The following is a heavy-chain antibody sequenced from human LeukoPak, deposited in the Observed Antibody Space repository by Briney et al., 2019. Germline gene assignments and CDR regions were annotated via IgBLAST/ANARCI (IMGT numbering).Heavy chain of an antibody. CDR3: AKHPATFYYDSSGYFGY. V-gene: IGHV3-33*06. CDR1: GFTFSSYG. CDR2: IWYDGSNK. Sequence: GGSLRLSRAASGFTFSSYGMHWVRQAPGKGLEWVAVIWYDGSNKYYADSVKGRFTISRDNSKNTLYLQMNSLRAEDTAVYYCAKHPATFYYDSSGYFGYWGQGTLVTVS. J-gene: IGHJ4*02. D-gene: IGHD3-22*01.